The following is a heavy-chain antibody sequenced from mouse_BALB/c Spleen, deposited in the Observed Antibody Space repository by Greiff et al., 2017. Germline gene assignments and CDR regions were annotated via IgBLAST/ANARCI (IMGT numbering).Heavy chain of an antibody. D-gene: IGHD2-1*01. Sequence: VKLVESGPGLVQPSQSLSITCTVSGFSLTSYGVHWVRQSPGKGLEWLGVIWSGGSTDYNAAFISRLSISKDNSKSQVFFKMNSLQADDTAIYYCARIYYGNWYFDVWGAGTTVTVSS. CDR3: ARIYYGNWYFDV. J-gene: IGHJ1*01. CDR1: GFSLTSYG. V-gene: IGHV2-4-1*01. CDR2: IWSGGST.